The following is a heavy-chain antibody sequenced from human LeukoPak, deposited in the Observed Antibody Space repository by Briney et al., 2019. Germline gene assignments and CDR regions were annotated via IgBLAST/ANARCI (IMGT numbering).Heavy chain of an antibody. CDR3: AKDRGNYYMDV. CDR1: GFTFDDYT. V-gene: IGHV3-43*01. D-gene: IGHD3-10*01. CDR2: ISWDGETT. J-gene: IGHJ6*03. Sequence: PGGSLRLSCAASGFTFDDYTMHWVRQAPGKGLEWVCLISWDGETTSYADSVMGRFTISRDNFKNSLFLQMNSLRAEDTGLYYCAKDRGNYYMDVWGKGTTVTVSS.